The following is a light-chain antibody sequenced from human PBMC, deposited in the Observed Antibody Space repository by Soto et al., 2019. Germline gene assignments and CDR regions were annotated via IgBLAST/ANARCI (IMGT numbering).Light chain of an antibody. J-gene: IGLJ2*01. V-gene: IGLV1-51*01. Sequence: QSVLTQPPSVSAAPGQKVTISSSGSSSNIGNNYVSWYQQLPGTAPKLLIYDNNKRPSGIPDRFSGSKSGTSATLGITGLQTGDEDDYYCGTWDSSLSDLFGGGTKVTVL. CDR1: SSNIGNNY. CDR3: GTWDSSLSDL. CDR2: DNN.